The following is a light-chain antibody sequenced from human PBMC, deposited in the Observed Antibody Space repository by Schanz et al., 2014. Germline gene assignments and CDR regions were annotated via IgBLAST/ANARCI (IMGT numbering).Light chain of an antibody. Sequence: EIVMTQSPATLSVSPGERATLSCRASQSVSSIDLAWYQQKPGQAPNVLIYGASRRATGIPDRFSGSGSGTEFTLTISSLQSEDFAVYYCQQYDNWWTFGPGTKVEVK. J-gene: IGKJ1*01. V-gene: IGKV3D-15*01. CDR1: QSVSSID. CDR2: GAS. CDR3: QQYDNWWT.